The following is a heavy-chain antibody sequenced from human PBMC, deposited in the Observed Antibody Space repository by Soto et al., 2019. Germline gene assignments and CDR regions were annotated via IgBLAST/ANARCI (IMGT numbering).Heavy chain of an antibody. Sequence: QVQLVESGGGVVQPGRSLRLSCAASGFTFSNYAMHWVRQAPGKGLEWVAVISYDGSNKYYADSVKGRFTISRDNSKNTLYLQMNSLRAEDTAVYHCARGHGYYDSSGYFDYWGQGTLVTVSS. D-gene: IGHD3-22*01. CDR1: GFTFSNYA. V-gene: IGHV3-30-3*01. CDR2: ISYDGSNK. CDR3: ARGHGYYDSSGYFDY. J-gene: IGHJ4*02.